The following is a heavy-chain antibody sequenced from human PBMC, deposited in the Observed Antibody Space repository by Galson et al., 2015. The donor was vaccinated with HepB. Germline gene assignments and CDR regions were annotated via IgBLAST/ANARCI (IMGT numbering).Heavy chain of an antibody. CDR3: ATRTGYSSGWYFDY. J-gene: IGHJ4*02. D-gene: IGHD6-19*01. V-gene: IGHV1-24*01. Sequence: SVKVSCKVSGYTLTELSLHWVRQAPGKGLEWMGGFDPEDGETIYAQKFQGRVTMTEDTSTDTAYMELSSLRSEDTAVYYCATRTGYSSGWYFDYWGQGTLVTVSS. CDR2: FDPEDGET. CDR1: GYTLTELS.